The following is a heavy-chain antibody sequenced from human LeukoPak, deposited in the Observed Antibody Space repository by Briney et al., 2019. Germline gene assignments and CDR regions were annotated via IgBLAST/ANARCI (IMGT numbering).Heavy chain of an antibody. J-gene: IGHJ4*02. CDR3: AKGRSAAMIEAAFDY. V-gene: IGHV3-30*02. D-gene: IGHD3-22*01. Sequence: GGSLRLSCAASGFTFSNYGMHWVRQAPGKGLEWLAFIWYDGSNKYYADSVKGRFTISRDNSKNTLYLQMNSLRAEDTAVYYCAKGRSAAMIEAAFDYWGQGTLVTVSS. CDR2: IWYDGSNK. CDR1: GFTFSNYG.